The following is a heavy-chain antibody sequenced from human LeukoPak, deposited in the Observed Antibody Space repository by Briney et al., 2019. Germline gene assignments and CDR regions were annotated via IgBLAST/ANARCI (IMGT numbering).Heavy chain of an antibody. CDR3: ARVADLNFSAGFDY. J-gene: IGHJ4*02. V-gene: IGHV1-69*05. Sequence: SVKVSRKASGGTFSSYAISWVRQAPGQGLEWMGGIIPIFGTANYAQKFQGRVTITTDESTSTAYMELSSLRSEDTAVYYCARVADLNFSAGFDYWGQGTLVTVSS. CDR1: GGTFSSYA. D-gene: IGHD1-7*01. CDR2: IIPIFGTA.